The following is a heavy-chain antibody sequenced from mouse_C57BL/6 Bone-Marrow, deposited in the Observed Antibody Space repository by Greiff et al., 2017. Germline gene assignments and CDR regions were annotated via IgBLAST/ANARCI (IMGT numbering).Heavy chain of an antibody. J-gene: IGHJ3*01. Sequence: QVQLKQPGAELVKPGASVKMSCKASGYTFTSYWITWVKQRPGQGLEWIGDIYPGSGSTNYNEKFKSKATLTVDTSSSTAYMQLSSLTSEDSAVXYCARYYYGYDTFAYWGQGTLVTVSA. D-gene: IGHD2-2*01. CDR1: GYTFTSYW. V-gene: IGHV1-55*01. CDR2: IYPGSGST. CDR3: ARYYYGYDTFAY.